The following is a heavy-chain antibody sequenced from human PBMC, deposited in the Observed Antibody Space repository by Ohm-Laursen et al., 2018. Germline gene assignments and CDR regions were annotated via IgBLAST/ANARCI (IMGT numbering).Heavy chain of an antibody. J-gene: IGHJ6*02. CDR3: AKDLLAAPDYYGMDV. Sequence: SPRLSCTASGFTFSAYGMHWVRQAPGKGLEWVADIWYDGVNKYYADSVKGRFTISRDNARSSLDLQMNSLRVEDTALYYCAKDLLAAPDYYGMDVWGQGTTVTVSS. CDR1: GFTFSAYG. D-gene: IGHD6-13*01. V-gene: IGHV3-33*03. CDR2: IWYDGVNK.